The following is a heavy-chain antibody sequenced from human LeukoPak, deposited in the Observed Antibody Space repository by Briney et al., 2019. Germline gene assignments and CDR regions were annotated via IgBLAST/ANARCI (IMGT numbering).Heavy chain of an antibody. Sequence: SETLSLTCAVYGGSFSGYYWSWIRQPPGKGLEWIGEINHSGSTNYNPSLKSRVTISVDTSKNQFSLKLSSVTAADTAVYYCAPLKYSSSSSFDYWGQGTLVTVAS. V-gene: IGHV4-34*01. CDR3: APLKYSSSSSFDY. CDR2: INHSGST. CDR1: GGSFSGYY. D-gene: IGHD6-13*01. J-gene: IGHJ4*02.